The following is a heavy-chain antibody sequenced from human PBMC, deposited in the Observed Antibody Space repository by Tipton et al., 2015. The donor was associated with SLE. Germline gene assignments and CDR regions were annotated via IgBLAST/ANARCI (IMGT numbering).Heavy chain of an antibody. CDR1: GGSISSHY. J-gene: IGHJ6*02. CDR2: IYYSGST. V-gene: IGHV4-59*11. D-gene: IGHD6-13*01. CDR3: ARDSAAAGYGMDV. Sequence: LRLSCTVSGGSISSHYWSWIRQPPGKGLEWIGYIYYSGSTNYNPSLKSRVTISVDTSKNQLSLKLSSVTAADTAVYYCARDSAAAGYGMDVWGQGTTVTVSS.